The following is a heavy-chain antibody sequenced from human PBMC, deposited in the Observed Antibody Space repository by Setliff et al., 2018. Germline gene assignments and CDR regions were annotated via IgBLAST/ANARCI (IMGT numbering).Heavy chain of an antibody. CDR1: GYSISSGYI. V-gene: IGHV4-38-2*02. CDR3: ARDLGHGGDSDY. Sequence: KASETLSLTCTVSGYSISSGYIWGWIRQPPGKGPEWVGNIGHTGSINYNPSLKSRLTISRETSKNQVSLKLNSVTATDTAVYYCARDLGHGGDSDYWGQGILVTVSS. D-gene: IGHD2-21*02. CDR2: IGHTGSI. J-gene: IGHJ4*02.